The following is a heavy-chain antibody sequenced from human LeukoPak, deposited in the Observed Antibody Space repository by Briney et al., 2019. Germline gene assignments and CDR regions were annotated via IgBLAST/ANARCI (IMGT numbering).Heavy chain of an antibody. CDR2: IYHSGST. D-gene: IGHD3-3*01. CDR3: ARDRSQVTSYYYYYYYMDV. V-gene: IGHV4-38-2*02. J-gene: IGHJ6*03. CDR1: GYSISSGYY. Sequence: SETLSLTCTVSGYSISSGYYWGWIRQPPGKGLEWIGSIYHSGSTYYNPSLKSRVTISVDTSKNQFSLKLSSVTAADTAVYYCARDRSQVTSYYYYYYYMDVWGKGTTVTVSS.